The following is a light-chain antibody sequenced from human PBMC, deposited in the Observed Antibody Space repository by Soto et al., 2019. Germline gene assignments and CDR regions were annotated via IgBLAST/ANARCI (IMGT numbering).Light chain of an antibody. J-gene: IGLJ2*01. V-gene: IGLV2-8*01. Sequence: QSVLTQPPSASGSPGQSATISCTGAASDIGAYNFVSWYQQYPGNAPKLMIYEVYKRPSGVPDRFSGSKSGNTASLTVSGLQPEDEADYYCTSFAGSDKLIFGGGTKLTVL. CDR3: TSFAGSDKLI. CDR2: EVY. CDR1: ASDIGAYNF.